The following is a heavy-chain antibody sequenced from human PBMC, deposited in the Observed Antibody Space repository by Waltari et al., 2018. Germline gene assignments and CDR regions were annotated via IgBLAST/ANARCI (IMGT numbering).Heavy chain of an antibody. V-gene: IGHV3-23*01. CDR3: TKWLTAAGTGWFDC. Sequence: EVQLLESGGGLVQPGGSLRLSCAASGFTFSNYAMTWVRQAPGKGGEWAPGMTSGGGSTYYAASWKGRFTISRDSSRNTLHLQMNSLRAEDTAIYYCTKWLTAAGTGWFDCWGQGTLVTVSS. CDR2: MTSGGGST. D-gene: IGHD6-13*01. CDR1: GFTFSNYA. J-gene: IGHJ4*02.